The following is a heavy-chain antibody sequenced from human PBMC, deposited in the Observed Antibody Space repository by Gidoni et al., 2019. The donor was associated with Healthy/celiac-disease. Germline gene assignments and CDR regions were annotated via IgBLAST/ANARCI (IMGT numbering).Heavy chain of an antibody. Sequence: QVQLQESGPGLVKPSQTLSLTCTFSGGSISSCGYSWGWIRQHPGKGLEWIGYIYYSGSTYYNPSLKSRVTISVDTSKNQFSLKLSSVTAADTAVYYCARVAGNMVRGVIITWGFDYWGQGTLVTVSS. V-gene: IGHV4-31*03. CDR1: GGSISSCGYS. J-gene: IGHJ4*02. D-gene: IGHD3-10*01. CDR3: ARVAGNMVRGVIITWGFDY. CDR2: IYYSGST.